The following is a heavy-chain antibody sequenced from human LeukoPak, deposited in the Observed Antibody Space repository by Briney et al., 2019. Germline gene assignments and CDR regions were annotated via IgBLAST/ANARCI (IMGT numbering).Heavy chain of an antibody. CDR3: AILLKPVRGNDY. Sequence: GGSLRLSCAASGFTFSSYSMNWVRQAPGKGLEWVSSISSSSSYIYYADSVKGRFTISRDNAKNSLYLQMNSLRAEDTAVYYCAILLKPVRGNDYWGQGTLVTVSS. CDR1: GFTFSSYS. V-gene: IGHV3-21*01. D-gene: IGHD3-10*01. CDR2: ISSSSSYI. J-gene: IGHJ4*02.